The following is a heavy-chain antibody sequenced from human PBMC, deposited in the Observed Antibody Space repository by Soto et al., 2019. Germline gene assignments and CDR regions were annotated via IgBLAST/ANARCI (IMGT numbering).Heavy chain of an antibody. J-gene: IGHJ5*02. D-gene: IGHD3-9*01. CDR2: INSDGSST. CDR3: ARGHYDILTGLNWFDP. V-gene: IGHV3-74*01. Sequence: GGSLRLSCAASGFTFSSYWMHWVRQAPGKGLVWVSRINSDGSSTSYADSVKGRFTISRDNAKNTLYLQMNSLRAEDTAVYYCARGHYDILTGLNWFDPWGQGTLVTVSS. CDR1: GFTFSSYW.